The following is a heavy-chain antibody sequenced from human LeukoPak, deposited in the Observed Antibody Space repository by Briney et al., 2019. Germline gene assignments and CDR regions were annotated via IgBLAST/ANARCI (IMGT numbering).Heavy chain of an antibody. CDR3: ARAGILEWLSHYYYYYYMDV. V-gene: IGHV7-4-1*02. Sequence: GASVKVSCKASGYTFTSYAMNWVRQAPGQGLEWMGWINTNTGNPTYAQGFTGRFVFSLDTSVSTAYLQISSLKAEDTAVYYCARAGILEWLSHYYYYYYMDVWGKGTTVTVSS. CDR2: INTNTGNP. D-gene: IGHD3-3*01. CDR1: GYTFTSYA. J-gene: IGHJ6*03.